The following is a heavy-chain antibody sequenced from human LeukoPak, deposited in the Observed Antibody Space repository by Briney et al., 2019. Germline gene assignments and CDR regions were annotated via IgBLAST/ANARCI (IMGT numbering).Heavy chain of an antibody. CDR2: FDPEDGET. Sequence: ASVKVSCKVSGYTLTELSMHWVRQAPGKGLEWMGGFDPEDGETIYAQKFQGGVTMTEDTSTDTAYMELSSLRSEDTAVYYCATESYDSSGYYFDYWGQGTLVTVST. CDR1: GYTLTELS. CDR3: ATESYDSSGYYFDY. D-gene: IGHD3-22*01. J-gene: IGHJ4*02. V-gene: IGHV1-24*01.